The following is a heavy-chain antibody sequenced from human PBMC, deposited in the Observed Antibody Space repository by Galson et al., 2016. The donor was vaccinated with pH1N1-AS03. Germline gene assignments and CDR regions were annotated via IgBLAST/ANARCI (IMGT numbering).Heavy chain of an antibody. V-gene: IGHV2-5*02. CDR3: ALPNSGGNAFEI. CDR2: VYWDETR. Sequence: PALVKPTQTLTLTCSVTGVSVTSSGVGVGWFRQPPGKALEWLALVYWDETRRYRPSLKNRLTITKDSSKNQVVLTVTSVDPMDIATYFCALPNSGGNAFEIWGAGAMVTVSS. J-gene: IGHJ3*02. CDR1: GVSVTSSGVG. D-gene: IGHD2/OR15-2a*01.